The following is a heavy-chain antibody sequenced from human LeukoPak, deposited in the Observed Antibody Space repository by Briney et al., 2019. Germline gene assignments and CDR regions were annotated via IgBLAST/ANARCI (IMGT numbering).Heavy chain of an antibody. D-gene: IGHD3-3*01. CDR2: INPNSGGT. CDR1: GYTFTDYY. Sequence: ASVKVSCKASGYTFTDYYMHWVRQAPGQGLEWMEWINPNSGGTNYAQKFQGRVTMTRDTSISTAYMELSRLRSDDTAVYYCARPRFLEWLLPFDLWGQGTLVTVSS. J-gene: IGHJ4*02. V-gene: IGHV1-2*02. CDR3: ARPRFLEWLLPFDL.